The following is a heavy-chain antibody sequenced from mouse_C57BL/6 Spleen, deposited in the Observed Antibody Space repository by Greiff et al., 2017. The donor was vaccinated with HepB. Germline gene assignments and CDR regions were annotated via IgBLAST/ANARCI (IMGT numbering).Heavy chain of an antibody. CDR1: GFNIKNTY. CDR3: ARDPSTYYGSSPWFAY. D-gene: IGHD1-1*01. Sequence: EVKLVESVAELVRPGASVKLSCTASGFNIKNTYMHWVKQRPEQGLEWIGRIDPANGNTKYAPKFQGKATITADTSSNTAYLQLSSLTSEDTAIYYCARDPSTYYGSSPWFAYWGQGTLVTVSA. CDR2: IDPANGNT. J-gene: IGHJ3*01. V-gene: IGHV14-3*01.